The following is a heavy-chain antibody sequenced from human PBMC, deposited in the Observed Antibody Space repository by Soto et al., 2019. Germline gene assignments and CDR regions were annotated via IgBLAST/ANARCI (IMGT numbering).Heavy chain of an antibody. CDR3: AKDRRSSGYYFDY. D-gene: IGHD3-22*01. J-gene: IGHJ4*02. Sequence: GGSLRLSCAASGFTFSSYGMHWVRQAPGKGLEWVAVISYDGSNKYYADSVKGRFTISRDNSKNTLYLQMNSLRAEDTAVYYCAKDRRSSGYYFDYWGQGTLVTVSS. V-gene: IGHV3-30*18. CDR2: ISYDGSNK. CDR1: GFTFSSYG.